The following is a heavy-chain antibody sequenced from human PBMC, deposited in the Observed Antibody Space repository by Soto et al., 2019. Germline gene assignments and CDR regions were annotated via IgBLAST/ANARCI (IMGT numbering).Heavy chain of an antibody. Sequence: QVQLQQSGPGLVKPSQTLSLICAISGDSVSSASATWSWIRQSPSGRLEWLGRTYYRSKWHNDYAVYVQSRIANIPDTSKNQLSLQLSSVTLEDTAVYFCARDGSGYQWYFDVWGRGSLVTVSS. D-gene: IGHD5-12*01. CDR2: TYYRSKWHN. V-gene: IGHV6-1*01. J-gene: IGHJ2*01. CDR3: ARDGSGYQWYFDV. CDR1: GDSVSSASAT.